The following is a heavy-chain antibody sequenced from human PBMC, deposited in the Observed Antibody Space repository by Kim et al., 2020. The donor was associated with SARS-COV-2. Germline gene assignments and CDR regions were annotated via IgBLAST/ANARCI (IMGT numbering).Heavy chain of an antibody. D-gene: IGHD2-2*02. CDR1: GFNFSSSG. J-gene: IGHJ4*02. V-gene: IGHV3-30*18. Sequence: GGSLRLSCAASGFNFSSSGMHWVRQAPGKGLEWVAVISFEGSNKFYVDSVKGRFTISRDNSKSTLYLQINSLRVEDTAVYYCAKDHQGVEIYTENYFDYWGQGTLVTVSS. CDR2: ISFEGSNK. CDR3: AKDHQGVEIYTENYFDY.